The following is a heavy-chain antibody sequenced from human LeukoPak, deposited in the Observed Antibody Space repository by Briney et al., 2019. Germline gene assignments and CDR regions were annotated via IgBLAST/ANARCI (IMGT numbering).Heavy chain of an antibody. CDR2: INANSGVT. Sequence: GASVKVSCKASGYTFTANYLHWVRQAPGQGLEWLGWINANSGVTNYAQKFQGRVTMTRDTSISTAYMELSGLRADDTAVYYCARDASMLEFDDWGQGTPVAVSS. J-gene: IGHJ4*02. D-gene: IGHD2-8*01. CDR1: GYTFTANY. CDR3: ARDASMLEFDD. V-gene: IGHV1-2*02.